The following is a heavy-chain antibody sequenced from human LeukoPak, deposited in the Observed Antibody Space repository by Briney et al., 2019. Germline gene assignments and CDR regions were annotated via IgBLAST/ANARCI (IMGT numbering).Heavy chain of an antibody. D-gene: IGHD2-15*01. Sequence: GGSLRLSCAASGFTFSSYSMNWVRQAPGKGLEWVSSITSSGRYIYYADSVKGRFTISRDNAKNSLYLQMNSLRAEDTAVYYCVKSPAGYCSGGSCYVYYFDYWGQGTLATVSS. CDR2: ITSSGRYI. CDR3: VKSPAGYCSGGSCYVYYFDY. CDR1: GFTFSSYS. V-gene: IGHV3-21*01. J-gene: IGHJ4*02.